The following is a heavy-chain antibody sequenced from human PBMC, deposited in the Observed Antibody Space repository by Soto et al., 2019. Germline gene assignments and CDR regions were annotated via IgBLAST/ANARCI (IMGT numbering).Heavy chain of an antibody. CDR2: IIPIFGTA. J-gene: IGHJ5*02. CDR1: GGTFSSYA. D-gene: IGHD3-3*01. CDR3: ASPKFRFWQQLDP. V-gene: IGHV1-69*13. Sequence: ASVKVSCKASGGTFSSYAISWVRQAPGQGLEWMGGIIPIFGTANYARKFQGRVTITADESTSTAYMELSSLRSEDTAVYYCASPKFRFWQQLDPWGQGTLVTVSS.